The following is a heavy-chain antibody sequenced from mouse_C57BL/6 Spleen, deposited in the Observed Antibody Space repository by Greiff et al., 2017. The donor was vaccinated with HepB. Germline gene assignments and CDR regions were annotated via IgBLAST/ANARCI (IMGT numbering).Heavy chain of an antibody. V-gene: IGHV5-4*01. CDR3: AREGTTIVTGDYFDY. D-gene: IGHD2-5*01. CDR2: ISDGGSYT. CDR1: GFTFSSYA. Sequence: EVHLVESGGGLVKPGGSLKLSCAASGFTFSSYAMSWVRQTPEKRLEWVATISDGGSYTYYPDNVKGRFTISRDNAKNNLYLQMSHLKSEDTAMYYCAREGTTIVTGDYFDYWGQGTTLTVSS. J-gene: IGHJ2*01.